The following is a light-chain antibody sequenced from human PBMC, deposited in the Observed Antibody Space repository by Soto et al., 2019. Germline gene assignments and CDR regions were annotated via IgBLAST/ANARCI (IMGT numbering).Light chain of an antibody. CDR2: DAS. Sequence: DIQMTQSPSTLSSSVGERVTSSCRASQSISSWLAWYQQKPGKAPKLLIYDASSLESGVPSRFSGSGSGTEFTLTIASLQPDDFATYYCQQYNSYSSTFGHGTKVDIK. CDR1: QSISSW. J-gene: IGKJ1*01. CDR3: QQYNSYSST. V-gene: IGKV1-5*01.